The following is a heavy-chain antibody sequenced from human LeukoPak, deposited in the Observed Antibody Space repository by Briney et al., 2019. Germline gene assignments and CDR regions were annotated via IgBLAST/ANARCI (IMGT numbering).Heavy chain of an antibody. CDR1: GLTFSNYW. Sequence: PGGSLRLSCAVSGLTFSNYWMGWVRQAPGKGLEWVANINERGSEKYYVDSVKGRFTISRDNAKNSLYLQMNSLTAEDTALFYCVRRRAEQLRSVFDIWGQGKMVTVSS. CDR3: VRRRAEQLRSVFDI. J-gene: IGHJ3*02. D-gene: IGHD6-13*01. V-gene: IGHV3-7*01. CDR2: INERGSEK.